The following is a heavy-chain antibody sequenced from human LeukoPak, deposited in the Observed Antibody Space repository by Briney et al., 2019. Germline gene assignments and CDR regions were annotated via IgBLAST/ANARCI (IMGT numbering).Heavy chain of an antibody. CDR3: AKDCSSTSCYDY. V-gene: IGHV3-30*02. CDR1: GFTFSSYG. D-gene: IGHD2-2*01. J-gene: IGHJ4*02. CDR2: IRYDGSNK. Sequence: GGSLRLSCAASGFTFSSYGMHWVRQAPGKGLEWVAFIRYDGSNKYYADSVKGRFTISRDNSKNTLYLQMNSLRAEDTAVYYCAKDCSSTSCYDYWGQGTLVTVSS.